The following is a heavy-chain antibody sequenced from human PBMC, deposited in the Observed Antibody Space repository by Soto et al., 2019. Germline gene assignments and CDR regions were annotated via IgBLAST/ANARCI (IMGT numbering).Heavy chain of an antibody. CDR2: ISSSSSYI. Sequence: GGSLRLSCAASGFTFSSYSMNWVRQAPGKGLEWVSSISSSSSYIYYADSVKGRFTISRDNAKNSLYLQMNSLRAEDTAVYYCARDQERALYYDFWSGYSPWGQGTLVTVSS. D-gene: IGHD3-3*01. V-gene: IGHV3-21*01. CDR3: ARDQERALYYDFWSGYSP. CDR1: GFTFSSYS. J-gene: IGHJ5*02.